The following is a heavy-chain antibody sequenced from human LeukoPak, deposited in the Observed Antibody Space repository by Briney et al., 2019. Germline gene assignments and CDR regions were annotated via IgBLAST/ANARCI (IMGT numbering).Heavy chain of an antibody. CDR1: GFTFSSYS. CDR2: ISSSSSYI. D-gene: IGHD1-26*01. V-gene: IGHV3-21*01. Sequence: GGSLRLSCAASGFTFSSYSMNWVRQAPGKGLEWVSSISSSSSYIYYADSVKGRFTISRDNAKNSLYLQMNSLRAEDTAVHYCARAPGGGGYLGYYFDYWGQGTLVTVSS. J-gene: IGHJ4*02. CDR3: ARAPGGGGYLGYYFDY.